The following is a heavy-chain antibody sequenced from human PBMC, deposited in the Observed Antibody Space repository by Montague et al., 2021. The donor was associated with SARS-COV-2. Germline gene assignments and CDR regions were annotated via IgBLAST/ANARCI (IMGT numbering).Heavy chain of an antibody. CDR3: ARDMYYDILAGYYTY. D-gene: IGHD3-9*01. V-gene: IGHV3-21*01. J-gene: IGHJ4*02. CDR1: GFTLSSYS. Sequence: SLRLSCAASGFTLSSYSMNWVRQAPGKGLEWVSSISNSSSYIYYADSVKGRFTISRDNAKNSLYLQMNSLGAEDTAVYDCARDMYYDILAGYYTYWGQGTLVTVSS. CDR2: ISNSSSYI.